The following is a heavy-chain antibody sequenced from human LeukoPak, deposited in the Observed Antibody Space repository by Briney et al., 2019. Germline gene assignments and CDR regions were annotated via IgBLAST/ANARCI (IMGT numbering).Heavy chain of an antibody. CDR3: AMSFMVRGVIMFDY. Sequence: SVKVSCKASGGTFSSYAISWVRQAPGQGLEWMGGIIPIFGTANYAQKFQGRVTITADKSTSTAYMELSSLRSEDTAVYYCAMSFMVRGVIMFDYWGQGTLVTVSS. CDR1: GGTFSSYA. CDR2: IIPIFGTA. D-gene: IGHD3-10*01. J-gene: IGHJ4*02. V-gene: IGHV1-69*06.